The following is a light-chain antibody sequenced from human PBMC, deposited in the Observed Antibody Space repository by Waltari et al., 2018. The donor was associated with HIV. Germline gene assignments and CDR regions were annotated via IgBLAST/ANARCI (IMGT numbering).Light chain of an antibody. CDR3: SSYADNKVL. CDR1: SSDIGGSNY. V-gene: IGLV2-8*01. J-gene: IGLJ2*01. CDR2: EVT. Sequence: QSALTQPPSAFGSPGQSVAISCTGTSSDIGGSNYVSWYQQHPGKAPKLMIYEVTQRPSGVPDRFFGSKSGNTAFLTVSGLQAEDEAEYYCSSYADNKVLFGGGTKMTVL.